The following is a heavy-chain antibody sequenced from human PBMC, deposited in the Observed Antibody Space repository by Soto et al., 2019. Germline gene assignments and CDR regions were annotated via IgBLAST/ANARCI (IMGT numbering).Heavy chain of an antibody. Sequence: PGGSLRLSCAASGFTSSSYAMHWVRQAPGQGLEWVAVISSDGSSKYYGDSVRGRFTISRDNSKDTLFLEMNSLRSEDTAVYYCARVYDSSGYYYVFGYWGQGALVTVSS. V-gene: IGHV3-30*03. J-gene: IGHJ4*02. D-gene: IGHD3-22*01. CDR3: ARVYDSSGYYYVFGY. CDR2: ISSDGSSK. CDR1: GFTSSSYA.